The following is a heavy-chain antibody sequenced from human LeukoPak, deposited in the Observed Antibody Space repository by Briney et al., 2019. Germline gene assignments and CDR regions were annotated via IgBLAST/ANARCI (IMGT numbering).Heavy chain of an antibody. D-gene: IGHD3-22*01. CDR2: LSGSGITT. CDR1: GFTFSSYS. V-gene: IGHV3-23*01. Sequence: GGSLRLSCAASGFTFSSYSMNWVRQAPGKGLEWVSTLSGSGITTYYADSVKGRFTISRDNSKSTLYLQMNSLRAEDTAVYYCAKFDYDSSGFYSHFDCWGQGTLVTVSS. CDR3: AKFDYDSSGFYSHFDC. J-gene: IGHJ4*02.